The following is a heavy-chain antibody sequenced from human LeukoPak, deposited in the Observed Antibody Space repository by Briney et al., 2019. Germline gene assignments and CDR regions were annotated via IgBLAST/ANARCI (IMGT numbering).Heavy chain of an antibody. Sequence: SETLSLTCTVSGGSISSYYWSWIRQPPGKGLECIAYIYYSDSTNYKPSLKSRVTVSVDTSKNQFSLKLSSVTAADTAVYYCXXXXXGAEYRHYYYMDVWGTGTTVTVSS. V-gene: IGHV4-59*01. CDR2: IYYSDST. J-gene: IGHJ6*03. D-gene: IGHD1-14*01. CDR3: XXXXXGAEYRHYYYMDV. CDR1: GGSISSYY.